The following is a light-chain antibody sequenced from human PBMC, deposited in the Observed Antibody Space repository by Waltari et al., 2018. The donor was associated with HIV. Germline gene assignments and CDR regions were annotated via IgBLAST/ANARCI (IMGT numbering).Light chain of an antibody. V-gene: IGLV2-14*01. CDR2: EVT. CDR1: STAVACYNF. J-gene: IGLJ2*01. CDR3: SSYTSSSTLSRV. Sequence: QSALTQPASVSGSPGPSITISSPVTSTAVACYNFVSSSQQHPGKAPKLMIYEVTNRPSGVSNRFSVAKSGNTASLTISGLQAEDEADYYCSSYTSSSTLSRVFGGGTKLTVL.